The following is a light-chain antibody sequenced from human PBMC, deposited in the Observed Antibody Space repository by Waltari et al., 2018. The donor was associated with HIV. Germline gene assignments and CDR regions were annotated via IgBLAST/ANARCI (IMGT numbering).Light chain of an antibody. V-gene: IGLV1-44*01. Sequence: QSVLTQPPSASGTPGQRVTISCSGSRSNIGSKTVNWYQQLPGTAPKLLIYSNDHGPPGVPDRCSGSKSGTSASLAISGLQSEDEAGYYCAAWDVSLNGLVFGGGTKLTVL. J-gene: IGLJ2*01. CDR3: AAWDVSLNGLV. CDR1: RSNIGSKT. CDR2: SND.